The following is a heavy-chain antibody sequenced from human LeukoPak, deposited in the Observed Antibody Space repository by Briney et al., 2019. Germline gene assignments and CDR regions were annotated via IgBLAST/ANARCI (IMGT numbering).Heavy chain of an antibody. Sequence: ASVKVSCKASGYTFTSYDINWVRQATGQGPEWMGWMNTNTGKATYAQDFRGRFVFSFDSSVSTAYLEITSLKAADTAVYYCAREEGGLDVWGQGTTVIVSS. V-gene: IGHV7-4-1*02. CDR1: GYTFTSYD. CDR2: MNTNTGKA. CDR3: AREEGGLDV. J-gene: IGHJ6*02.